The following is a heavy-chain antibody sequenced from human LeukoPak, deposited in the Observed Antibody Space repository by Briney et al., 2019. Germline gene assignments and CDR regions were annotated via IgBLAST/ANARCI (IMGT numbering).Heavy chain of an antibody. CDR1: GGSFSGYY. CDR3: ASWHSSSWFPVDY. J-gene: IGHJ4*02. CDR2: INHSGST. Sequence: SETLSLTCAVYGGSFSGYYWSWIRQPPGKGLEWIGEINHSGSTNYNPSLKSRVTISVDTSKNQFSLKLSSVTAADTAVYYCASWHSSSWFPVDYWGQGTLVTVSS. D-gene: IGHD6-13*01. V-gene: IGHV4-34*01.